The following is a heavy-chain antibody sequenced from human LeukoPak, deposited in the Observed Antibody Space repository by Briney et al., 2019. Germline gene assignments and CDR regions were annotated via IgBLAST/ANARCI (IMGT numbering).Heavy chain of an antibody. D-gene: IGHD3-16*01. CDR3: TTGDLLDF. Sequence: GGSLRLSWTPAGFISGAYAMSWVRPAPGEGREWVGFIRSTADGATTEYAASVEGRFIISRDDSRSIAYLQLNSLKTEVTAVYYCTTGDLLDFWGQGTLVPVSS. CDR1: GFISGAYA. J-gene: IGHJ4*02. CDR2: IRSTADGATT. V-gene: IGHV3-49*04.